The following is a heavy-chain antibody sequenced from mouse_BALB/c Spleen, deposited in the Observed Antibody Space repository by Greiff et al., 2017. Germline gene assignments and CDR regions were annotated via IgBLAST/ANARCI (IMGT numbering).Heavy chain of an antibody. D-gene: IGHD1-1*01. V-gene: IGHV6-6*02. CDR2: IRLKSDNYAT. CDR1: GFTFSSYW. Sequence: EVKVVESGGGLVQPGGSMKLSCVASGFTFSSYWMSWVRQSPEKGLEWVAEIRLKSDNYATHYAESVKGKFTISRDDSKSRLYLQMNSLRAEDTGIYYCTAYYYGGSGFAYWGQGTLVTVSA. J-gene: IGHJ3*01. CDR3: TAYYYGGSGFAY.